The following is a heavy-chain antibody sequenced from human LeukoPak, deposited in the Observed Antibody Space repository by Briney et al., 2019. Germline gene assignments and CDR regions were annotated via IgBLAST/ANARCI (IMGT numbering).Heavy chain of an antibody. D-gene: IGHD3-10*01. CDR3: ARRVAMVQGVRYFDY. CDR1: GFTFSSYS. V-gene: IGHV3-48*02. J-gene: IGHJ4*02. CDR2: ISTGSTTI. Sequence: GGSLRLSCAASGFTFSSYSMNWLRQAPGKGLEWVSYISTGSTTIYYADSVKGRFTISRDNAKNSLYLQMNSLRDEDTAVYYCARRVAMVQGVRYFDYWGQGTLVTVSS.